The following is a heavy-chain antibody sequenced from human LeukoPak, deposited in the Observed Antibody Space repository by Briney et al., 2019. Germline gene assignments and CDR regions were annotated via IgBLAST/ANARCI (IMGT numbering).Heavy chain of an antibody. J-gene: IGHJ5*02. Sequence: ASVKVSCKASGYTFTSHDVNWVRQATGQGLEWMGWMNPNSGNSGYIQKFQGGVTMTRNTSISTAYMELSSLRSEDTAVYYCAREYFQCTRGSCSRFDPWGQGTLVTVSS. CDR1: GYTFTSHD. V-gene: IGHV1-8*01. CDR2: MNPNSGNS. D-gene: IGHD2-15*01. CDR3: AREYFQCTRGSCSRFDP.